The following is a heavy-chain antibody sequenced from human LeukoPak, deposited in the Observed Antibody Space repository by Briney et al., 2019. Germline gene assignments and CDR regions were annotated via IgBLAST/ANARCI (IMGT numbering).Heavy chain of an antibody. CDR1: GGSISSSSYY. J-gene: IGHJ6*02. CDR2: IYYSGST. D-gene: IGHD5-18*01. Sequence: PSETLSLTCTVSGGSISSSSYYWGWIRQPPGKGLEWIGSIYYSGSTYYNPSLKSRVTISVDTSKNQFSLKLSSVTAADTAVYYCARVRYSYAYGMDVWGQGTTVTVSS. V-gene: IGHV4-39*01. CDR3: ARVRYSYAYGMDV.